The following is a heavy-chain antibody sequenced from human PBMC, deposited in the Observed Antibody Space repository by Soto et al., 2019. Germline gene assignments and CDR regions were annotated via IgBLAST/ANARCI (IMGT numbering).Heavy chain of an antibody. CDR2: IYYSGST. CDR1: GGSISSYY. J-gene: IGHJ4*02. Sequence: SETLSLTCTVSGGSISSYYWSWIRQPPGKGLEWIGYIYYSGSTNYNPSLKSRVTISVDTSKNQFSLKLSSVTAADTAVYYCARHQGDSGYGRWGQGTLVTVSS. D-gene: IGHD5-12*01. CDR3: ARHQGDSGYGR. V-gene: IGHV4-59*08.